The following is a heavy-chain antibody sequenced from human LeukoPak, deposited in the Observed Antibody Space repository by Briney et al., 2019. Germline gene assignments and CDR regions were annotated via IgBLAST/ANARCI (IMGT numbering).Heavy chain of an antibody. CDR3: AKAKDNWNYKFAFDI. CDR2: ISSSSSTI. D-gene: IGHD1-7*01. Sequence: PGRSLRLSCAASGFTFDDYAMHWVRQAPGKGLEWVSYISSSSSTIYYADSVKGRFTISRDNSKNTLYLQMNSLRAEDTAVYYCAKAKDNWNYKFAFDIWGQGTMVTVSS. CDR1: GFTFDDYA. J-gene: IGHJ3*02. V-gene: IGHV3-48*01.